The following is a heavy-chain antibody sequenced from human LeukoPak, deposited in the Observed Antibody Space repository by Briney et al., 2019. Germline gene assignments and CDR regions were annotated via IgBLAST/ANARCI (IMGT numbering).Heavy chain of an antibody. J-gene: IGHJ5*02. D-gene: IGHD6-19*01. V-gene: IGHV4-34*01. CDR1: GGSFSGYY. CDR2: IKHSGST. Sequence: SETLSLTCAVYGGSFSGYYWSWIRQPPGKGLEWIGEIKHSGSTNYNPSLKSRVTISVDTSKNQFSLKLSSVTAADTAVYYCARGAVAGARWFDPWGRGTLVTVSS. CDR3: ARGAVAGARWFDP.